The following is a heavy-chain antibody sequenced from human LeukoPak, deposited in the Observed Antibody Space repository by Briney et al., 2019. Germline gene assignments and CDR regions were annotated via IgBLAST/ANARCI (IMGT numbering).Heavy chain of an antibody. D-gene: IGHD3/OR15-3a*01. CDR3: VRGLGTGSY. V-gene: IGHV3-30-3*01. CDR2: ISYDGSNK. J-gene: IGHJ4*02. CDR1: GFTFSSSA. Sequence: GGSLRLSCAASGFTFSSSAMHWVRQAPGKGLEWVAVISYDGSNKYYADSVKGRFTISRDNAKNSLYLQMNSLRVEDTAVYYCVRGLGTGSYWGQGTLVTVSP.